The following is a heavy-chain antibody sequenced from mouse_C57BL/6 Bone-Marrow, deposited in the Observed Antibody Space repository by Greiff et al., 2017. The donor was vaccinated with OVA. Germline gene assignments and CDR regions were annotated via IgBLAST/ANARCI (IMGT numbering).Heavy chain of an antibody. Sequence: QVQLQQPGAELVRPGASVTLSCKASGYTFTDYEMHWVKQTPVHGLEWIGAIDPETGGTAYNQKFKGKAILTADTSSSTAYMELRSLTSEDSAVYYCTRCTVAEVYYFDYWGQGTTRTVSS. CDR3: TRCTVAEVYYFDY. D-gene: IGHD1-1*01. V-gene: IGHV1-15*01. CDR2: IDPETGGT. J-gene: IGHJ2*01. CDR1: GYTFTDYE.